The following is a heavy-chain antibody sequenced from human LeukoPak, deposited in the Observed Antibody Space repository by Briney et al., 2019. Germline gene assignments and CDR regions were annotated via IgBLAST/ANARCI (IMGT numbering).Heavy chain of an antibody. V-gene: IGHV4-59*01. CDR3: ARGTTVRGLDY. CDR1: GGSMSVYY. Sequence: SETLSLTCNVSGGSMSVYYWNWVRQPPGKGLEWIGYIYSSGSTNYNPSLKSRGTISVDTSKNQFSLKLNSVTAADTAVYYCARGTTVRGLDYWGQGSLVTVSS. CDR2: IYSSGST. J-gene: IGHJ4*02. D-gene: IGHD4-11*01.